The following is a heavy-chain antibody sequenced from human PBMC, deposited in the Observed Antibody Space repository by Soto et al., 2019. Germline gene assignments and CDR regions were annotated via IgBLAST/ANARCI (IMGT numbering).Heavy chain of an antibody. Sequence: QAGGSLRLSCSASGFSFRDSAMHWVRQAPGKELEYVSAISTHGRNTYYADSVKGRFTISRDNSKNTVHLQMSSLRVEDTAVYYCVRDVFGVVIFDSWGQGTPVTV. CDR1: GFSFRDSA. J-gene: IGHJ4*02. CDR2: ISTHGRNT. V-gene: IGHV3-64D*06. CDR3: VRDVFGVVIFDS. D-gene: IGHD3-3*01.